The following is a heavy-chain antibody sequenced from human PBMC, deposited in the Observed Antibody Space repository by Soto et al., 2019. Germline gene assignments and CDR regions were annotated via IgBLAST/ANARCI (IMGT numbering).Heavy chain of an antibody. CDR1: GFTFSSYS. D-gene: IGHD3-3*01. CDR2: ISSSSSYI. V-gene: IGHV3-21*01. CDR3: ARGRFWSGYYYYMDV. J-gene: IGHJ6*03. Sequence: GGSLRLSCAASGFTFSSYSMNWVRQAPGKGLEWVSSISSSSSYIYYADSVKGRFTISRDNAKNSLYLQMNSLRAEDTAVYYCARGRFWSGYYYYMDVWGKGTTVTVSS.